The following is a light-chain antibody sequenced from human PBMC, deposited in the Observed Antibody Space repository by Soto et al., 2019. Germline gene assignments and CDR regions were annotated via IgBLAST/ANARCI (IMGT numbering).Light chain of an antibody. CDR2: DAS. V-gene: IGKV1-5*01. Sequence: IPMTPSPHTLSASVGLRVTITCRASQSINSWLAWYQQKPGNAPQILIYDASTLESGVPSRFSGSGSGTEFTLTISSLQPDDFATYYCQQYMSYSVGQGTKVDI. CDR3: QQYMSYS. CDR1: QSINSW. J-gene: IGKJ1*01.